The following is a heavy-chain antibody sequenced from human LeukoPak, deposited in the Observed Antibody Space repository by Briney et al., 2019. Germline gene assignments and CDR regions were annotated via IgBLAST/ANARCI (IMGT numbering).Heavy chain of an antibody. V-gene: IGHV3-23*01. CDR2: ISGGGGST. J-gene: IGHJ4*02. CDR1: GFTFTSYS. Sequence: GGSLRLSCAASGFTFTSYSMNWVRQAPGKGLEWVSTISGGGGSTYYADSVKGRFTISRDNSKNTLYLQVNSLRAEDTAVYYCVRDKIVGATKNDYWGQGILVTVSS. D-gene: IGHD1-26*01. CDR3: VRDKIVGATKNDY.